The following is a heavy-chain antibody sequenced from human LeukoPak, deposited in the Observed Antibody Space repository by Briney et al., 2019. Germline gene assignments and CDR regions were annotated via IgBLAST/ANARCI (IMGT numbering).Heavy chain of an antibody. CDR3: ANAPYYDILTGYSFDY. Sequence: TSETLSLTCTVSGYSISSGYYWGWIRQPPVKGLEWIGSIYHSGSTYYNPSLKSRVTISVDTSKNQFSLKLSSVTAADTAVYYCANAPYYDILTGYSFDYWGQGTLVTVSS. J-gene: IGHJ4*02. D-gene: IGHD3-9*01. V-gene: IGHV4-38-2*02. CDR2: IYHSGST. CDR1: GYSISSGYY.